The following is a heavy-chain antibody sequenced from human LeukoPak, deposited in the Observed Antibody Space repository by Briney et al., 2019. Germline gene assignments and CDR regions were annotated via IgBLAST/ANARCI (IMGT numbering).Heavy chain of an antibody. Sequence: GGSLRPSCAASGFTFSSYGMHWVRQAPGKGLEWVAVIWYDGSNKYYADSVEGRFTISRDNSKNTLYLQMNSLRAEDTAVYYCAKGPHTQDYYDSSGYYYDYWGQGTLVTVSS. J-gene: IGHJ4*02. CDR1: GFTFSSYG. V-gene: IGHV3-33*06. D-gene: IGHD3-22*01. CDR2: IWYDGSNK. CDR3: AKGPHTQDYYDSSGYYYDY.